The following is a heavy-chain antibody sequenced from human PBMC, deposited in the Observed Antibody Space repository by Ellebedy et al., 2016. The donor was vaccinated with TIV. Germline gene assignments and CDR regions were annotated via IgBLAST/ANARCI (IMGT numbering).Heavy chain of an antibody. CDR1: GFSVSGYG. CDR3: ARDPVGVGPAFDV. J-gene: IGHJ3*01. V-gene: IGHV3-23*01. Sequence: PGGSLRLSCAASGFSVSGYGMHWVRQAPGKGLEWVSSITESGGNTYYADSVKGRFTISRDNSKDTLFLQMNSLRAEDTAIYFCARDPVGVGPAFDVWGQGTMVTVSS. CDR2: ITESGGNT. D-gene: IGHD4-23*01.